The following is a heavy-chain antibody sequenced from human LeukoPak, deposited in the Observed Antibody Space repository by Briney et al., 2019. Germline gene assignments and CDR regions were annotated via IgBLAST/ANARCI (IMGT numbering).Heavy chain of an antibody. J-gene: IGHJ6*02. CDR2: IIPILGIA. V-gene: IGHV1-69*04. D-gene: IGHD2-2*01. Sequence: SVKVSCKASGGTFSSYANSWVRQAPGQGLEWMGRIIPILGIANYAQKFQGRVTITADKSTSTAYMELSSLRAEDTAVYYCAKAQLLFGYYYYGMDVWGQGTTVTVSS. CDR3: AKAQLLFGYYYYGMDV. CDR1: GGTFSSYA.